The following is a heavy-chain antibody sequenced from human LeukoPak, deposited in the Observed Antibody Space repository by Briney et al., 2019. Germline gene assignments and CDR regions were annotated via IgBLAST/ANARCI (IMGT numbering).Heavy chain of an antibody. CDR1: GFTFSSYS. J-gene: IGHJ5*02. V-gene: IGHV3-48*01. CDR2: ISSGTSTV. D-gene: IGHD3-22*01. Sequence: GGSLRLSCAASGFTFSSYSMSWVRQAPEKGLEWVSYISSGTSTVLYADSVKGRFTISRDNAKNSLYLQMNSLRAEDTAVYYCARDLTFYYESSTYALDLWGQGALVTVSS. CDR3: ARDLTFYYESSTYALDL.